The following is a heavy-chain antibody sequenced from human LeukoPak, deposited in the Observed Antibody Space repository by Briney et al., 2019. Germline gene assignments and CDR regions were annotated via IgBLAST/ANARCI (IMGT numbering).Heavy chain of an antibody. Sequence: GGSLRLSCAASGFTFSSYSMNWVRQAPGKGLEWVSSISRSSSYRYYADSVKGRLTISRDNAKNSLYLQMNSLRAEDTAVYYCARDYCSGVSCYYFDYWGQGTLVTVSS. J-gene: IGHJ4*02. V-gene: IGHV3-21*01. CDR1: GFTFSSYS. D-gene: IGHD2-15*01. CDR2: ISRSSSYR. CDR3: ARDYCSGVSCYYFDY.